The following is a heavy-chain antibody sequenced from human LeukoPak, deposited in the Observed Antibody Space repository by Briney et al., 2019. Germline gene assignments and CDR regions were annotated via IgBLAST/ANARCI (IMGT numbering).Heavy chain of an antibody. D-gene: IGHD2-2*02. CDR1: GGSISSSSYY. V-gene: IGHV4-39*01. CDR2: IYYSGST. Sequence: KPSETLSLTCTVSGGSISSSSYYWGWIRQPPGKGLEWIGSIYYSGSTYYNPSLKSRVTISVDTSKNQFSLKLSSVTAADTAVYYCASRWGCSSTSCYRFGAFDIWGQGTMVTVSS. CDR3: ASRWGCSSTSCYRFGAFDI. J-gene: IGHJ3*02.